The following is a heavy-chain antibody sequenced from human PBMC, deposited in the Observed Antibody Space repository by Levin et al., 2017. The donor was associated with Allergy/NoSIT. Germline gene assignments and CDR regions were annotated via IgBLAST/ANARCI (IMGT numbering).Heavy chain of an antibody. Sequence: SCAASGFRFSSYAMSWVRQAPGKGLEWVSVICAGGGTTYYVDSVKGRLTISRDDSKNALYLQMNNLRAEDTATYFCAKCIGDSCYSPIDYWGQGTVVTVSS. J-gene: IGHJ4*02. D-gene: IGHD2-15*01. CDR3: AKCIGDSCYSPIDY. V-gene: IGHV3-23*01. CDR2: ICAGGGTT. CDR1: GFRFSSYA.